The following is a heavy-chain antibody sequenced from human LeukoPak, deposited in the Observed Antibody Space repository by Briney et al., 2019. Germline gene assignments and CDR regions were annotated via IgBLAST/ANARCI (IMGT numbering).Heavy chain of an antibody. D-gene: IGHD6-19*01. J-gene: IGHJ3*02. CDR3: ARLRALARYSSGYDAFDI. V-gene: IGHV4-39*01. CDR2: IYYSGST. CDR1: GGSISSSSYY. Sequence: NPSETLSLTCTVSGGSISSSSYYWGWIRQPPGKGLEWIGSIYYSGSTYYNPSLKSRVTISVDTSKNQFSLKLSSVTAADTAVYYWARLRALARYSSGYDAFDIWGQGTMVTVSS.